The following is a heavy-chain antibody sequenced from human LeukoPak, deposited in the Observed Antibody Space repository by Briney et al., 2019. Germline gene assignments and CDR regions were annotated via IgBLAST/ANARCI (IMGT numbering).Heavy chain of an antibody. Sequence: GGSLRLSCAASGFTFSSYWMSWVRQAPGKGLEWVANIKQDGSEKYYVDSVKGRFTISRDNAKNSLYLQMNSLRAEDTAVYYCAREWGSIVVVPAAIPQDYYMDVWGKGTTVTVSS. D-gene: IGHD2-2*02. J-gene: IGHJ6*03. CDR3: AREWGSIVVVPAAIPQDYYMDV. V-gene: IGHV3-7*01. CDR1: GFTFSSYW. CDR2: IKQDGSEK.